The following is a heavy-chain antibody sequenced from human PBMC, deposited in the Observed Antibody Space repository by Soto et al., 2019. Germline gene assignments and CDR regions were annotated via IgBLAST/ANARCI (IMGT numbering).Heavy chain of an antibody. CDR1: GGSINYYY. CDR2: VSYSGST. D-gene: IGHD3-3*01. Sequence: SETLSLTCTVSGGSINYYYWSWIRQPPGKGLEWIGYVSYSGSTNYNPSLKSRVTISVDTSKNRFSLKLISVTAADTAVYYCARHYTSDPFDYWGQGTLVTAPQ. V-gene: IGHV4-59*01. CDR3: ARHYTSDPFDY. J-gene: IGHJ4*01.